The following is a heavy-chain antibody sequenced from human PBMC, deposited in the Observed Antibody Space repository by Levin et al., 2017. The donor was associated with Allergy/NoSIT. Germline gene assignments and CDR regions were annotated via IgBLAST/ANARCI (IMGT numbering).Heavy chain of an antibody. CDR1: GGTFSSYA. D-gene: IGHD3-9*01. CDR2: IIPIFGTA. V-gene: IGHV1-69*06. J-gene: IGHJ5*02. Sequence: SVKVSCKASGGTFSSYAISWVRQAPGQGLEWMGGIIPIFGTANYAQKFQGRVTITADKSTSTAYMELSSLRSEDTAVYYCARDRLVNYDILTGHGWFDPWGQGTLVTVSS. CDR3: ARDRLVNYDILTGHGWFDP.